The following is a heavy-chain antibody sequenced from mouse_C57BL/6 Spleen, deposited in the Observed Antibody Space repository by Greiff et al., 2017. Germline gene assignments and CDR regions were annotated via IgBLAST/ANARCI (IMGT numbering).Heavy chain of an antibody. J-gene: IGHJ3*01. V-gene: IGHV1-22*01. CDR1: GYTFTDYN. D-gene: IGHD1-1*01. CDR2: INPNNGGT. CDR3: ARPHYYGSSPWFAY. Sequence: EVQLQQSGPELVKPGASVKMSCKASGYTFTDYNMHWVKQSHGKSLEWIGYINPNNGGTSYNQKFKGKATLTVNKSSSTAYMELPSLTSEDSAVYYCARPHYYGSSPWFAYWGQGTLVTVSA.